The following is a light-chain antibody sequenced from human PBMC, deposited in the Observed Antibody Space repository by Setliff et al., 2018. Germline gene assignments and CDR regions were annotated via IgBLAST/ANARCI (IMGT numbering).Light chain of an antibody. J-gene: IGLJ1*01. Sequence: QSALTQPASVSGSPGQSITISCTGTDSDVGGFNLVSWYQQHPGKAPKFMIYDVSNRPSGVSNRFSGSKSGNTASLTISGLQAEDEADYYCSSYSSSNIPVVFGTGTKVNVL. CDR2: DVS. V-gene: IGLV2-14*03. CDR1: DSDVGGFNL. CDR3: SSYSSSNIPVV.